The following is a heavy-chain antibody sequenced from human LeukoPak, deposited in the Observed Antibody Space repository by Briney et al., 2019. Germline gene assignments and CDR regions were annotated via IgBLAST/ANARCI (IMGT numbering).Heavy chain of an antibody. V-gene: IGHV3-21*01. CDR1: GFTFSSYS. J-gene: IGHJ4*02. Sequence: KPGGSLRLSCAASGFTFSSYSMNWVRQAPGKGLEWVSSISSSSSYIYYADSVKGRFTISRDNAKNSLYLQMNSLRAEDTAVYYCARDPPFERGGVYFDYWGQGTLVTVSS. D-gene: IGHD1-1*01. CDR2: ISSSSSYI. CDR3: ARDPPFERGGVYFDY.